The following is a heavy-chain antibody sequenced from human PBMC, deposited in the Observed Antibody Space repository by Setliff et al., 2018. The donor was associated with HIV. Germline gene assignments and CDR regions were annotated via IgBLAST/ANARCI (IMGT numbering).Heavy chain of an antibody. CDR3: ARKLQPGYGMDV. Sequence: GGSLRLSCAASGFSFSSYWMHWVRQAPGKGLEWVANINQDGSEKNYVDSVKGRFTISRDNTKNSLYLQMDSLRAEDTTVYYCARKLQPGYGMDVWGQGTTVTVSS. J-gene: IGHJ6*02. V-gene: IGHV3-7*01. CDR2: INQDGSEK. CDR1: GFSFSSYW. D-gene: IGHD5-18*01.